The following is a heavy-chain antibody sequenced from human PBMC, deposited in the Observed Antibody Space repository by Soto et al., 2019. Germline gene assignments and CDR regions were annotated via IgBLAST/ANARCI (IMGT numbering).Heavy chain of an antibody. CDR1: GYTFSSYG. V-gene: IGHV1-18*01. Sequence: QVQLVQSGAEVKKPGASVKVSCKASGYTFSSYGISWVXXXPXXGXXWMGWISGYSGNTDYAQKLQGRVTMTTDTSTTTAYMELGSLRSDDTAVYFCARAVGITSETRFDFWGQGTLVTVSS. J-gene: IGHJ4*02. CDR2: ISGYSGNT. D-gene: IGHD1-20*01. CDR3: ARAVGITSETRFDF.